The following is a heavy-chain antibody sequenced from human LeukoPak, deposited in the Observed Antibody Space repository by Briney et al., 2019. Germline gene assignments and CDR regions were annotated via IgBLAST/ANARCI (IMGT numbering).Heavy chain of an antibody. D-gene: IGHD4-17*01. CDR1: GYTFTSYA. V-gene: IGHV7-4-1*02. Sequence: EASVKVSCKASGYTFTSYAMNWVRQAPGQGLEWMGWINTNTGNPTYAQGFTGRFVFSLDTSVSTAYLQISSLKAEDTAVYYCARELGTVTTEARFDPWGQGTLVTVSS. CDR3: ARELGTVTTEARFDP. J-gene: IGHJ5*02. CDR2: INTNTGNP.